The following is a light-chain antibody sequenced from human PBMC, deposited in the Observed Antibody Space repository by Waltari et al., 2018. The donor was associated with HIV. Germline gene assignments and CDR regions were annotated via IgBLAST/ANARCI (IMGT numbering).Light chain of an antibody. CDR2: DLI. J-gene: IGLJ1*01. CDR1: TNDFGAYNY. CDR3: CSSAGKYTFV. Sequence: QSALPQSRSVSGPPGQSITLSCTGTTNDFGAYNYVSWYQQHPGRAPKLLIFDLIKRPSGVPDRFSGSKSGNTASLTISGLQAEDEADYYCCSSAGKYTFVFGTGTKVTVL. V-gene: IGLV2-11*01.